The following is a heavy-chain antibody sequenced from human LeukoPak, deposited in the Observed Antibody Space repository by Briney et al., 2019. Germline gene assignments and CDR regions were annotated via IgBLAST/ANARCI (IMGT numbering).Heavy chain of an antibody. D-gene: IGHD6-6*01. V-gene: IGHV4-34*01. J-gene: IGHJ4*02. CDR2: INHSGST. Sequence: NPSETLSLTCAVYCGSFSGYYWSWIRQPPGKGLEWIGEINHSGSTNYNPSLKSRVTISVDTSKNQFSLRLSSVNAAETDVYYCARGSIAARPCFDYWGQGTLVTVSS. CDR3: ARGSIAARPCFDY. CDR1: CGSFSGYY.